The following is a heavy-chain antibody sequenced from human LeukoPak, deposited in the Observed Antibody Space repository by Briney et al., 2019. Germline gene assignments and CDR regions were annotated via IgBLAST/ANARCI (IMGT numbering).Heavy chain of an antibody. CDR2: ISGSGGST. Sequence: PGGSLRLSCAASGFTFSSYARSWVRQAPGKGLEWVSAISGSGGSTYYADSVKGRFTISRDNSKNTLYLQMNSLRAEDTAVYYCAKDPSGATEFDYWGQGTLVTVSS. CDR3: AKDPSGATEFDY. V-gene: IGHV3-23*01. J-gene: IGHJ4*02. D-gene: IGHD1-26*01. CDR1: GFTFSSYA.